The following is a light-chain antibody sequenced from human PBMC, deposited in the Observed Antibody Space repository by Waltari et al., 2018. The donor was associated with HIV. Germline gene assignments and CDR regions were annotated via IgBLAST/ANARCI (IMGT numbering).Light chain of an antibody. CDR2: SAS. CDR1: QTISKF. Sequence: DIQMTQSPSSLSASVGDRVVVTCRANQTISKFLNWYQHKPGKAPNLLISSASNLHGGDPSRFGGSGSGTDFALTITSLQPEDFALYYCQQTYSAPWTFGQGTKIDIK. V-gene: IGKV1-39*01. J-gene: IGKJ1*01. CDR3: QQTYSAPWT.